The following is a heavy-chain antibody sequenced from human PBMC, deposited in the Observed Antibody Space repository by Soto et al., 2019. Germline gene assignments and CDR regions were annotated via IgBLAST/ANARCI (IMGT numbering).Heavy chain of an antibody. CDR2: IYPSDSDV. Sequence: GESLKISCKGFGYSFVHYWIGWVRQTPGTGLEWMGLIYPSDSDVRYSPSFQGQVTISADKSINTAYLQWSGLKASDTAIYYCARPRDYSTSLSFLDWGQGTQVTVSS. J-gene: IGHJ4*02. V-gene: IGHV5-51*01. D-gene: IGHD6-6*01. CDR1: GYSFVHYW. CDR3: ARPRDYSTSLSFLD.